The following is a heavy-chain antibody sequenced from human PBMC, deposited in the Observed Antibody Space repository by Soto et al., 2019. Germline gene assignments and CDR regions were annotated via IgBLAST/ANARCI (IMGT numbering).Heavy chain of an antibody. J-gene: IGHJ4*02. CDR2: IYYSGST. D-gene: IGHD6-6*01. Sequence: SETLSLTCTVSGGSISSSSYYWGWIRQPPGKGLEWIGSIYYSGSTYYNPSLKSRVTISVDTSKNQFSLKLSSVTAADTAVYYCARQERGGSSSDPDDYWGQGTLVTVSS. CDR3: ARQERGGSSSDPDDY. CDR1: GGSISSSSYY. V-gene: IGHV4-39*01.